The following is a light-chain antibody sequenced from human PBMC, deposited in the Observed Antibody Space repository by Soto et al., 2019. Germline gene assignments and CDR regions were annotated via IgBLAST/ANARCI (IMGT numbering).Light chain of an antibody. CDR2: YDS. Sequence: YELTQPPSVSVAPGQTSRITCGGNNIGSKSVHWYQQKPGQAPVLVIYYDSDRPSGIPERFSGSNSGNTATLTISRVEAGDEADYYCKVWYSSSDPVVLGGVTQLTVL. CDR3: KVWYSSSDPVV. J-gene: IGLJ2*01. CDR1: NIGSKS. V-gene: IGLV3-21*04.